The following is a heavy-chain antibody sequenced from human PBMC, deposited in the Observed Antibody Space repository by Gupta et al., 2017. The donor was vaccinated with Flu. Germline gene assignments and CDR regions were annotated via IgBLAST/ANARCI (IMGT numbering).Heavy chain of an antibody. J-gene: IGHJ4*02. Sequence: EVQLVESGGGLVKPGGSLRLSCAASGFTFSNAWMSWVRQAPGKGLEWVGRIKSKTDGGTTDYAAPVKGRFTISRDDSKNTLYLQMNSLKTEDTAVYHCTTDADLHFLSGYYHLLPFDYWGQGTLVTVSS. V-gene: IGHV3-15*01. CDR1: GFTFSNAW. CDR2: IKSKTDGGTT. D-gene: IGHD3-22*01. CDR3: TTDADLHFLSGYYHLLPFDY.